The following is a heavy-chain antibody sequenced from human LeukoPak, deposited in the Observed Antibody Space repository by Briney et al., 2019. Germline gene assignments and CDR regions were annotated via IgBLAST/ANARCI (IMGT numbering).Heavy chain of an antibody. J-gene: IGHJ4*02. V-gene: IGHV3-9*01. CDR3: ARDPYVTTYFDS. CDR2: ISWNSGSI. D-gene: IGHD4-17*01. Sequence: GGSLRLSCAASGFTFDDYAMHWVRQAPGKGLEWVSGISWNSGSIGYADSVKGRFNISRDNAKNSLYLQMNSLRAEDTAVYYCARDPYVTTYFDSWGQGTLVTVSS. CDR1: GFTFDDYA.